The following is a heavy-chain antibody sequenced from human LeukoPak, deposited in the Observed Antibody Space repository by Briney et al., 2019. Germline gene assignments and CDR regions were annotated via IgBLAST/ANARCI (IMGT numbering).Heavy chain of an antibody. CDR3: ARSRKSYCSGGSCYWFDY. V-gene: IGHV1-69*04. J-gene: IGHJ4*02. Sequence: SVKVSCKASGGTFSSYAISGVRQAPGQGLEWMGRIIPIFCISNYAQKFQGRVTLTADKSTSTAYMELSRLRSEDTAVYYCARSRKSYCSGGSCYWFDYWGQGSLVTVSS. CDR2: IIPIFCIS. D-gene: IGHD2-15*01. CDR1: GGTFSSYA.